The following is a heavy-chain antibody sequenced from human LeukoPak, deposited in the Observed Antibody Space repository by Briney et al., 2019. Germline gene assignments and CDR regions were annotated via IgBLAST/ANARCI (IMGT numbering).Heavy chain of an antibody. J-gene: IGHJ6*03. CDR3: AKEPGITMVRGVRYYYMDV. CDR1: GFTVSSNY. D-gene: IGHD3-10*01. CDR2: IYGGGST. Sequence: PGGSLRLSCAASGFTVSSNYMSWVRQPPGKGLEWVSVIYGGGSTYYADSVKGRFTISRDNSKNTLYLQMNSLRAEDTAVYYCAKEPGITMVRGVRYYYMDVWGKGTTVTVSS. V-gene: IGHV3-53*01.